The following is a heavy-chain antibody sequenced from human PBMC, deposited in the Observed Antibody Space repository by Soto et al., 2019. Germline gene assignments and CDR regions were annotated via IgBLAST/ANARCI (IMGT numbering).Heavy chain of an antibody. J-gene: IGHJ6*02. CDR2: ISGSGGST. D-gene: IGHD3-9*01. Sequence: GGSLRLSCAASGFTFSSYAMSWVRQAPGKGLEWVSAISGSGGSTYYADSVKGRFTISSDNSKNTLYLQMNSLRAEDTAVYYCAIRPTYYDILTVYFGMDVWGQGTTVTVSS. V-gene: IGHV3-23*01. CDR3: AIRPTYYDILTVYFGMDV. CDR1: GFTFSSYA.